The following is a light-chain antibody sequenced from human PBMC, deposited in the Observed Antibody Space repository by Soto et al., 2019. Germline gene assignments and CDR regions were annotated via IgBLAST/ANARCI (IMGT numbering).Light chain of an antibody. J-gene: IGKJ1*01. CDR3: PEYFYSPRT. CDR1: QSIFYSSNNKNY. V-gene: IGKV4-1*01. Sequence: DIVMTQSPDSLSVSLGERAVINCKSSQSIFYSSNNKNYLVWYQQKSGQPPKMLIYWASTRESGVPDRFNGSGSGTEFTLTINNPQAEDGAVYFCPEYFYSPRTVGQGTRVEI. CDR2: WAS.